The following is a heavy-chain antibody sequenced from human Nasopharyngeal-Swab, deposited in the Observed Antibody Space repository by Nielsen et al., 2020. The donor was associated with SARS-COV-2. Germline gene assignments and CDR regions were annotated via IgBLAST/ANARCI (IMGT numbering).Heavy chain of an antibody. Sequence: SETLSLTCTVSGGSISSYYWSWIRQPPGKGLEWIGYIYYSGSTYYNPSLKSRVTISVDTSKNQFSLNLRSVTAADTAVYYCARAGVDILTGSSGGCFDYWGQGTLVTVSS. CDR3: ARAGVDILTGSSGGCFDY. V-gene: IGHV4-59*08. CDR1: GGSISSYY. CDR2: IYYSGST. J-gene: IGHJ4*02. D-gene: IGHD3-9*01.